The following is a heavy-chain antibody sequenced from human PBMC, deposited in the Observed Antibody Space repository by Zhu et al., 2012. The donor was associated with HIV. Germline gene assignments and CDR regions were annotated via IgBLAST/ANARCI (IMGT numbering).Heavy chain of an antibody. Sequence: QVQLQESGPGLVKPSETLSLTCTVSGGSISSYYWSWIRQPPGKGLEWIGYIYYSGSTNYNPSLKSRVTISVDTSKNQFSLKLSSVTAADTAVYYCARGSSYCSGGSCYSFDYWGQGNPGHRPL. V-gene: IGHV4-59*01. J-gene: IGHJ4*02. CDR1: GGSISSYY. CDR2: IYYSGST. D-gene: IGHD2-15*01. CDR3: ARGSSYCSGGSCYSFDY.